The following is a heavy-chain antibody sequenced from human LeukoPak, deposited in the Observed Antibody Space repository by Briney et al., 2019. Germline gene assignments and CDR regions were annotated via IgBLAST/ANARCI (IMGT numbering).Heavy chain of an antibody. J-gene: IGHJ5*02. CDR3: ARQRGYCSSTSCFHNWFDP. CDR1: GYSISSGYY. Sequence: APETLSLTCAVSGYSISSGYYWGWIRQPPGKGLEWIGSIYHSGSTYYNPSLKSRVTISVDTSKNQFSLKLSSVTAADTAVYYCARQRGYCSSTSCFHNWFDPWGQGTLVTVSS. D-gene: IGHD2-2*01. V-gene: IGHV4-38-2*01. CDR2: IYHSGST.